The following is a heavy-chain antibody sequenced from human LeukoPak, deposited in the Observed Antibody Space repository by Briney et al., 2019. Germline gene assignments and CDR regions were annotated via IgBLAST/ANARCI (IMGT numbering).Heavy chain of an antibody. CDR1: GFTFSIYW. CDR3: ARSNQADDY. J-gene: IGHJ4*02. Sequence: PGGSLRLSCAASGFTFSIYWMHWVRQVPGKGLVWVSRINPGVSSTAYADSVKGRFTISRDNAENTLYLQMDSLRAEDTAVYYCARSNQADDYWGQGTLVTVSS. CDR2: INPGVSST. D-gene: IGHD1-14*01. V-gene: IGHV3-74*01.